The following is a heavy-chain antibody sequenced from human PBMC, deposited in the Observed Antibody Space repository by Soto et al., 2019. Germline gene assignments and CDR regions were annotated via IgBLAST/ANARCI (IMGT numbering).Heavy chain of an antibody. D-gene: IGHD6-13*01. CDR3: ATGTAAPAH. CDR1: GFTFSNFD. Sequence: EVQLLESGGGLVQPGGSLRLSCAASGFTFSNFDMSWVRQAPGKGLEWVSGIRTSGGTTYYADSVKGRFTSSRDNSKNPLYRQMTGLRAEDTAVYYCATGTAAPAHWGQGALVTVSS. J-gene: IGHJ1*01. CDR2: IRTSGGTT. V-gene: IGHV3-23*01.